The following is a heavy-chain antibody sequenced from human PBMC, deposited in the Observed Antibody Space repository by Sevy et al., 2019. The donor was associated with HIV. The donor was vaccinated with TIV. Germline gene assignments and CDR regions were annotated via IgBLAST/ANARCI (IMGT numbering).Heavy chain of an antibody. V-gene: IGHV3-30*18. CDR2: ISYDGSNK. D-gene: IGHD4-17*01. J-gene: IGHJ6*02. Sequence: GGCLRLSCAASGFTFSSYGMHWVRQAPGKGLEWVAVISYDGSNKYYADSVKGRFTISRDNSKNTLYLQMNSLRAEDTAVYYCAKETYGDYDYYGMDVWGQGTTVTVSS. CDR3: AKETYGDYDYYGMDV. CDR1: GFTFSSYG.